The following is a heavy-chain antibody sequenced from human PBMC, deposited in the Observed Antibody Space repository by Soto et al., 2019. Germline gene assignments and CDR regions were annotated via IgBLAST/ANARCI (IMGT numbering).Heavy chain of an antibody. V-gene: IGHV3-53*01. CDR1: GFTVSNNY. CDR2: IYSGGYT. D-gene: IGHD3-10*01. CDR3: GTRPGGGGY. J-gene: IGHJ4*02. Sequence: EVQLVESGGGLIQPGGSLRLSCAVSGFTVSNNYMSWVRQAPGKGLEGVSVIYSGGYTAYGDSVKGRFTISRDNSKNTLYFKKNSRRAADPAVFFRGTRPGGGGYWGQGTLVTVSS.